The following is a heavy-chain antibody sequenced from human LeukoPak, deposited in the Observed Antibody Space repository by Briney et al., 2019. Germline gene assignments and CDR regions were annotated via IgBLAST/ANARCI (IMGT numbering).Heavy chain of an antibody. Sequence: SETLSLTCTVSGYSISSGYYWGWIRQPPGQGLEWIGSIYHSGSTYYNPSLKSRVTISVDTSKNQFSLKLSSVTAADTAVYYCARTRPAGKAFDIWGQGTMVTVSS. J-gene: IGHJ3*02. D-gene: IGHD6-13*01. CDR1: GYSISSGYY. CDR3: ARTRPAGKAFDI. V-gene: IGHV4-38-2*02. CDR2: IYHSGST.